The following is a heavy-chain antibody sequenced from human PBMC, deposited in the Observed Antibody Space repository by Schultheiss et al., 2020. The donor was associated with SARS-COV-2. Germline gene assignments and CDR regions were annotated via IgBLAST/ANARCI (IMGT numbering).Heavy chain of an antibody. Sequence: SETLSLTCTVSGCSISSGGYYWSWIRQHPGKGLEWVGYIYYSGSTYYNPSLKSRVTISVDTSKNQFSLKLSSVTAADTAVYYCARGPGRTGDLSGWYFDLWGRGTLVTVSS. V-gene: IGHV4-31*03. J-gene: IGHJ2*01. D-gene: IGHD7-27*01. CDR2: IYYSGST. CDR3: ARGPGRTGDLSGWYFDL. CDR1: GCSISSGGYY.